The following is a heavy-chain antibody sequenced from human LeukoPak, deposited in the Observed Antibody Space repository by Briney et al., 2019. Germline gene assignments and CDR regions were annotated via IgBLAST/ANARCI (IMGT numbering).Heavy chain of an antibody. CDR1: GGSISSYY. D-gene: IGHD7-27*01. Sequence: SETLSLTCTVSGGSISSYYWSWIRQPPGKGLEWIGYIYYSGSTNYNPSLKSRVTISVDTSKNQFSLKLSSVTAADTAVYYCASTPASGDNFDYWGQGTLVTVSS. CDR3: ASTPASGDNFDY. J-gene: IGHJ4*02. V-gene: IGHV4-59*01. CDR2: IYYSGST.